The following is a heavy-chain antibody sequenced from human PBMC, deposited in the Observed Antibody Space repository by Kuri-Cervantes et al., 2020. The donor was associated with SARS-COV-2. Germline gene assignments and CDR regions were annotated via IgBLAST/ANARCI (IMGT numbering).Heavy chain of an antibody. CDR2: ISGSGGST. D-gene: IGHD1-1*01. CDR3: AKDSDWSLDY. Sequence: GGSLRLSCAASGFTFSSYTMSCVRQAPGKGLEWVSAISGSGGSTYYADSVKGRFTISRDNSKNTLYLQMNSLRAEDTAVYYCAKDSDWSLDYWGQGTLVTVSS. J-gene: IGHJ4*02. V-gene: IGHV3-23*01. CDR1: GFTFSSYT.